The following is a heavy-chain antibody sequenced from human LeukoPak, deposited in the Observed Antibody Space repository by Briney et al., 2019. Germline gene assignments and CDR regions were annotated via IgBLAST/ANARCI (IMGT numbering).Heavy chain of an antibody. CDR1: GYAFTGYY. J-gene: IGHJ3*02. Sequence: GASVKVSCKASGYAFTGYYMHWVRQAPGQGLEWMGWINPNSGGTNYAQKFQGRVTMTRDTSISTAYMELSRLRSDDTAVYYCARERIDTRAFDIWGQGTMVTVSS. CDR2: INPNSGGT. V-gene: IGHV1-2*02. D-gene: IGHD3-9*01. CDR3: ARERIDTRAFDI.